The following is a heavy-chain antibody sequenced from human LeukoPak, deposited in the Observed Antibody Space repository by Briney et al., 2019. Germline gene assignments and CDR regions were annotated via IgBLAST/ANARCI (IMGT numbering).Heavy chain of an antibody. V-gene: IGHV3-43*02. J-gene: IGHJ4*02. Sequence: GGSLRLSCAASGFTFDDYAMHWVRQAPGKGLEWVSLISGDGGSTYYADSVKGRFTISRDNSKNSLYLQMNSLRTEDTALYYCAKDKGRPRITMARGVAISSYFDYWGQGTLVTVSS. CDR2: ISGDGGST. CDR3: AKDKGRPRITMARGVAISSYFDY. CDR1: GFTFDDYA. D-gene: IGHD3-10*01.